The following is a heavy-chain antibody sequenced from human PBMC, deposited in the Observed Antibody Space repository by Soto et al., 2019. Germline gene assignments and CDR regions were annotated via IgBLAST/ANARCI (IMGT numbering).Heavy chain of an antibody. J-gene: IGHJ4*02. CDR2: ISGSGGST. Sequence: EVQLLESGGGLVQPGGSLRLSCAASGFTFSSYAMSWVRQAPGKGLEWVSAISGSGGSTYYADSGKGRFTISRDNSKNTLDLQMNSLRAEDTAVYYCASQTELGILDYWGQGTLVTVSS. CDR1: GFTFSSYA. D-gene: IGHD7-27*01. V-gene: IGHV3-23*01. CDR3: ASQTELGILDY.